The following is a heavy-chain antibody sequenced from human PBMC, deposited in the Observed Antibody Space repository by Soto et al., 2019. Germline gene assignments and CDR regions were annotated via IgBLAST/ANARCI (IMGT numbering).Heavy chain of an antibody. CDR2: IKGDGSEK. V-gene: IGHV3-7*03. Sequence: GGSLRLSCVASGFTFTSYWMSWVRQAPGKGLEWVANIKGDGSEKRYVDSVKGRFIISRDNAKKSLYLQMNSLRADDTAVYYCASGGYFLDYWGQGTLVTVSS. J-gene: IGHJ4*02. D-gene: IGHD3-22*01. CDR1: GFTFTSYW. CDR3: ASGGYFLDY.